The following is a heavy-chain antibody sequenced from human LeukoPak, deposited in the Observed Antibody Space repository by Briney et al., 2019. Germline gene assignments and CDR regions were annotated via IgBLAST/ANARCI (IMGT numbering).Heavy chain of an antibody. CDR3: ARVHVSSSSSY. J-gene: IGHJ4*02. CDR2: IYSSGST. D-gene: IGHD6-6*01. CDR1: GGSISSGSYY. V-gene: IGHV4-61*02. Sequence: SQTLSLTCTVSGGSISSGSYYWSWIRQPAGKGLEWIGRIYSSGSTNYNSSLKSRVSISVDTSKNQFSLNLSSVTAADTAVYYCARVHVSSSSSYWGQGTLVTVSS.